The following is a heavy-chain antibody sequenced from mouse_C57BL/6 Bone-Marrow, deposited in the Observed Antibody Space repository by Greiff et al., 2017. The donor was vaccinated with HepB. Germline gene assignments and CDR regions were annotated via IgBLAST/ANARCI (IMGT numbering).Heavy chain of an antibody. V-gene: IGHV1-64*01. D-gene: IGHD2-10*01. J-gene: IGHJ1*03. CDR3: ARSLLYWYFDV. CDR2: IHPNSGRT. CDR1: GYTFTSYW. Sequence: VQLQQPGAELVKPGASVKLSCKASGYTFTSYWLHWVKQRPGQGLEWIGMIHPNSGRTNYNEKFKSKATLTVDKSSSTAYMQRSSLTSEDSAVYYCARSLLYWYFDVWGTGTTVTVSS.